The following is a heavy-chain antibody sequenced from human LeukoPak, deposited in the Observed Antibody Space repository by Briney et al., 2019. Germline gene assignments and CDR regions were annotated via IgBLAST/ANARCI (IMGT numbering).Heavy chain of an antibody. D-gene: IGHD3-10*01. J-gene: IGHJ5*02. CDR3: ARVHVGSGSYSWFDP. V-gene: IGHV1-2*02. Sequence: GASVKVSCKASGYTFTGYYMHWVRQAPGQGLEWMGWINPNSGGTNYAQKFQGRVTMTRDTSISPAYMELSRLRSDDTAVYYCARVHVGSGSYSWFDPWGQGTLVTVSS. CDR2: INPNSGGT. CDR1: GYTFTGYY.